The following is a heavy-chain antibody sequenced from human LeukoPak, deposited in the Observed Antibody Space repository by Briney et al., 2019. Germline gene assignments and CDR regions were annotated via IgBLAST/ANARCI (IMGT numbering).Heavy chain of an antibody. J-gene: IGHJ4*02. V-gene: IGHV3-21*01. D-gene: IGHD5-18*01. CDR2: ISSSSSYI. Sequence: GGSLRLSCAASGFTFSSYSMNWVRQAPGKGLEWVSSISSSSSYIYYADSVKGRFTISRDNAKNSLYLQMNSLRAEDTAMYYCASNIQLWAFDYWGQGTLVTVSS. CDR3: ASNIQLWAFDY. CDR1: GFTFSSYS.